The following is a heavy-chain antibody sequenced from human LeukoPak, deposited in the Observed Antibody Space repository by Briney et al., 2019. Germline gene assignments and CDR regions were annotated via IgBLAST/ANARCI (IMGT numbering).Heavy chain of an antibody. CDR2: TYYRSKWYN. CDR1: GDSVSRDTAA. CDR3: ARDRGGSSWYYFDN. Sequence: SQTLSLTCDIPGDSVSRDTAAWNWVRQSPSRGLEWLGRTYYRSKWYNDYAVSVKSRITINPDTSKNQFSLQLNSVTPEDTAVYYCARDRGGSSWYYFDNWGQGSLVTVSS. D-gene: IGHD6-13*01. J-gene: IGHJ4*02. V-gene: IGHV6-1*01.